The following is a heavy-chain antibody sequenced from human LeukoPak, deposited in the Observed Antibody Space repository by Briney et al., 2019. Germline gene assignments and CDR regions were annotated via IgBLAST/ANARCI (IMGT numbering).Heavy chain of an antibody. V-gene: IGHV1-2*02. J-gene: IGHJ3*02. CDR3: AGWGLPQAFDI. CDR2: INPNSGGT. D-gene: IGHD2-15*01. CDR1: GGTFSSYA. Sequence: ASVKVSCKASGGTFSSYAISWVRQAPGQGLEWMGWINPNSGGTNYAQKFQGRVTMTRDTSISTAYMELSRLRSDDTAVYYCAGWGLPQAFDIWGQGTIVTVSS.